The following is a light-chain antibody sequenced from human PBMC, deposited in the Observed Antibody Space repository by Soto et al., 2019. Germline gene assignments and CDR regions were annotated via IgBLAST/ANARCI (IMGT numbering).Light chain of an antibody. Sequence: ETVMTQSPATLSGSPGERATLSCRASQSVSSNLAWSQQKPGQAPRLLIYGASTRAPGIPARFSGSGSGTEFTLTISSLQSEDFAVYYCQQYTHWPRTFGQGTKVDVK. CDR2: GAS. V-gene: IGKV3-15*01. J-gene: IGKJ1*01. CDR1: QSVSSN. CDR3: QQYTHWPRT.